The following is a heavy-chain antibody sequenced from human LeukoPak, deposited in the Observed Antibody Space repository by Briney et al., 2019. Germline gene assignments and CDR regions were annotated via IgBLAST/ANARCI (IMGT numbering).Heavy chain of an antibody. J-gene: IGHJ3*02. CDR1: GGTFSSYA. Sequence: SVKVSCKASGGTFSSYAISWVRQAPGQGLEWMGGIIPIFGTANYAQKFQGRVTITADESTSTAYMELSSLRSEDTAVYYCARGHDYGGNAAFDIWGQGTMVTVSS. V-gene: IGHV1-69*13. CDR3: ARGHDYGGNAAFDI. CDR2: IIPIFGTA. D-gene: IGHD4-23*01.